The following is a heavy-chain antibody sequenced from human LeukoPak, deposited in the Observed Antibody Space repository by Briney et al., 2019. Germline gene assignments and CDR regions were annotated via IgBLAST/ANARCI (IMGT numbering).Heavy chain of an antibody. D-gene: IGHD2-15*01. V-gene: IGHV3-23*01. CDR2: FSGSGGYT. J-gene: IGHJ4*02. Sequence: PGGSLRLSCAASGFTFSTYAMSWVRQAPGEGLEWVSTFSGSGGYTYYADSVKGRFTISRDNSKNTLYLQMNSLRTEDTAVYFCAKGESGGGYSDPANWGQGTLVIVSS. CDR3: AKGESGGGYSDPAN. CDR1: GFTFSTYA.